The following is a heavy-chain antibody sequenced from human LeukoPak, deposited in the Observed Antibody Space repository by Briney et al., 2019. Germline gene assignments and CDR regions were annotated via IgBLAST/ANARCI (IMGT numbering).Heavy chain of an antibody. V-gene: IGHV1-69*13. CDR2: IIPIFGTA. D-gene: IGHD6-13*01. Sequence: SVKVSCKASGGTFRSYAISWVRQAPGQGLEWMGGIIPIFGTANYAQKFQGRVTITADESTSTAYMELSSLRPEDTAVYYCARTAAAGTGGWFDPWGQGTLVTVSS. CDR3: ARTAAAGTGGWFDP. J-gene: IGHJ5*02. CDR1: GGTFRSYA.